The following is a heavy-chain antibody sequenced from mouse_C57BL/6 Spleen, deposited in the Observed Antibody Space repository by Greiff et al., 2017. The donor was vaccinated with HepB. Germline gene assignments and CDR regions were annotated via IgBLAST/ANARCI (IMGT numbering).Heavy chain of an antibody. CDR3: ARWHGNYGYYFDY. Sequence: QVQLQQPGAELVRPGTSVKLSCKASGYTFTSYWMHWVKQRPGQGLEWIGVIDPSDSYTNYNQKFKGKATLTVDTSSSTAYMQLSSLTSEDSAVYYGARWHGNYGYYFDYWGQGTTLTVSS. V-gene: IGHV1-59*01. D-gene: IGHD2-1*01. CDR1: GYTFTSYW. CDR2: IDPSDSYT. J-gene: IGHJ2*01.